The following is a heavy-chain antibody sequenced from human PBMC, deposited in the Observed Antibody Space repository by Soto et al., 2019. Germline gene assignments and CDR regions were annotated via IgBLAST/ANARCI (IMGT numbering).Heavy chain of an antibody. CDR1: GGSISTFY. D-gene: IGHD2-8*01. CDR2: IYYSGSA. J-gene: IGHJ5*02. V-gene: IGHV4-59*08. CDR3: ARQGCTNGVCYPNWFDP. Sequence: SETLSLTCTVSGGSISTFYWSWIRQPPGKGLEWIGYIYYSGSANYNPSPKSRVTMSVDTSKNQFSLKLSSVTAADTAIYYCARQGCTNGVCYPNWFDPWGQGTLVTVSS.